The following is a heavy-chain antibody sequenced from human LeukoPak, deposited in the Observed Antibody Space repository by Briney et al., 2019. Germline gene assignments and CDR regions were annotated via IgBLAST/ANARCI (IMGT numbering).Heavy chain of an antibody. J-gene: IGHJ4*02. Sequence: PGGSLRLSCAASGFTFISYSMNWVRQAPGKGLEWVSSISSSSSYIYYADSVKGRFTISRDNAKNSLYLQMNSLRAEDTAVYRCARVIVGATKVDYWGQGTLVTVSS. D-gene: IGHD1-26*01. V-gene: IGHV3-21*04. CDR3: ARVIVGATKVDY. CDR2: ISSSSSYI. CDR1: GFTFISYS.